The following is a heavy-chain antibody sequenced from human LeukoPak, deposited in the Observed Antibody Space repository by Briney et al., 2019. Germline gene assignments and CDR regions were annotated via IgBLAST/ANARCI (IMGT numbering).Heavy chain of an antibody. CDR1: GGTFSSYA. J-gene: IGHJ1*01. D-gene: IGHD3-22*01. Sequence: ATVKVSCKASGGTFSSYAISGVRQAPGRGLEWVGGIIPIFGTANYAQKFQGRVTITADESTSTAYMELSSLRSEDTAVYYCAIVVVITTDPAEYFQHWGQGTLVTVSS. CDR2: IIPIFGTA. CDR3: AIVVVITTDPAEYFQH. V-gene: IGHV1-69*13.